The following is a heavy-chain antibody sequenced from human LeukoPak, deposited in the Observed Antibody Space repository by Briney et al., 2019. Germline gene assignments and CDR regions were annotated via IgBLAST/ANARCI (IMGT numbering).Heavy chain of an antibody. Sequence: GASVKVSCKASGYIFTSYGISWVRQAPGQGLEWLGWINTYNANTNYAQKLQGRVTMTTDTSTNTAYMELRSLRSGDTAVYYCARVKGGDSCDYWGQGTLVTVSS. CDR2: INTYNANT. V-gene: IGHV1-18*01. D-gene: IGHD2-21*02. CDR1: GYIFTSYG. J-gene: IGHJ4*02. CDR3: ARVKGGDSCDY.